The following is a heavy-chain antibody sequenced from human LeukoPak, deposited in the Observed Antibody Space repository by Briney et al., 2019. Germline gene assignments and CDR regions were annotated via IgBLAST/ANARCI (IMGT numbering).Heavy chain of an antibody. CDR2: IYYSGST. CDR1: GGSISSYY. J-gene: IGHJ4*02. Sequence: SETLSLTCTVSGGSISSYYWSWIRQPPGKGLERIGYIYYSGSTNYNPSLKSRVTISVDTTKNQFSLKLSSVTAADTAVYYCARQQDYYGSGSYYHGSYDYWGQGTLVTVSS. D-gene: IGHD3-10*01. CDR3: ARQQDYYGSGSYYHGSYDY. V-gene: IGHV4-59*08.